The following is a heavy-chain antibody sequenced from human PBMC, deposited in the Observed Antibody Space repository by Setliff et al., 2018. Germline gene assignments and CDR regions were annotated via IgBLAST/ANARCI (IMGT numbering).Heavy chain of an antibody. CDR3: ARVIYFYYMDV. Sequence: SPKTPCAASGFTFSSYSMNWVRQAPGKGLEWVSYISSSSSTIDYADSVKGRFTISRDDAKNSLYLQMNSLRAEDTAVYYCARVIYFYYMDVWGKGTTVTVSS. J-gene: IGHJ6*03. CDR2: ISSSSSTI. V-gene: IGHV3-48*01. CDR1: GFTFSSYS.